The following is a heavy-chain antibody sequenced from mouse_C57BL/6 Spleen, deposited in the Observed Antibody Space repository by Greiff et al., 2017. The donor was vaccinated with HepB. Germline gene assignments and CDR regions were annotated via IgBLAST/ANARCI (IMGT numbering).Heavy chain of an antibody. D-gene: IGHD1-1*01. V-gene: IGHV3-6*01. CDR3: AKRDYGSSPWYFDV. CDR1: GYSITSGYY. J-gene: IGHJ1*03. CDR2: ISYDGSN. Sequence: DVQLQESGPGLVKPSQSLSLTCSVTGYSITSGYYWNWIRQFPGNKLEWMGYISYDGSNNYNPSLKNRISITRDTSKNQFFLKLNSVTTEDTATYYCAKRDYGSSPWYFDVWGTGTTVTVSS.